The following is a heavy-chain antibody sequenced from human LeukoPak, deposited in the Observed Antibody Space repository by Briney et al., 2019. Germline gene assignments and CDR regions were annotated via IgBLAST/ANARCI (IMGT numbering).Heavy chain of an antibody. CDR3: ARALLRYFDWFRPGPYPFDY. CDR1: GLTFSSYS. CDR2: ISSSSSYI. Sequence: GGSLRLSCAASGLTFSSYSMNWVRQAPGKGLEWVSSISSSSSYIYYADSVKGRFTISRDNAKNSLYLQMNSLRAEDTAVYYCARALLRYFDWFRPGPYPFDYWGQGTLVTVSS. D-gene: IGHD3-9*01. J-gene: IGHJ4*02. V-gene: IGHV3-21*01.